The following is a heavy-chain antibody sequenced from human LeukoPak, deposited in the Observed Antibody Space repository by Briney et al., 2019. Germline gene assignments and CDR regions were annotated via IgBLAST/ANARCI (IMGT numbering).Heavy chain of an antibody. CDR2: IIPIFGTA. CDR1: GGTFSSYA. V-gene: IGHV1-69*01. Sequence: SSVKVSCKASGGTFSSYAISWVRPAPRQGLEWVGGIIPIFGTANYAQKFQGRVTITADESTSTAYIELSSLRSEDTAVYYCARDRGGLEWLLYRSGWFDPGGQGTLVTVSS. D-gene: IGHD3-3*01. J-gene: IGHJ5*02. CDR3: ARDRGGLEWLLYRSGWFDP.